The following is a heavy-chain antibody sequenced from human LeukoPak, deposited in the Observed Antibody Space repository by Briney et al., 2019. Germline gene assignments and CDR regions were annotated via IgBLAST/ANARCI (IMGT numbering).Heavy chain of an antibody. CDR1: GFTFSSYA. J-gene: IGHJ4*02. CDR3: ARTRFDY. CDR2: ISYDGSNK. Sequence: GRSLRLSCAASGFTFSSYAMHWVRQTPGKGLEWVAVISYDGSNKYYADSVKGRFTISRDNSKNTLYLQMNSLRAKDTAVYYCARTRFDYWGQGTLVTVSS. V-gene: IGHV3-30-3*01.